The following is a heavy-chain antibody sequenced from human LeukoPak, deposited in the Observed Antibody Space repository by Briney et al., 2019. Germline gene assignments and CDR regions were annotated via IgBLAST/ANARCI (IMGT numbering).Heavy chain of an antibody. CDR2: IIPILGIA. Sequence: SVKVSCKASGGTFSSYAISWVRQAPGQGLEWMGRIIPILGIANYAQKFQGRVTITADKSTSTAYTELSSLRSEDTAVYYCARDSGSYINFDYWGQGTLVTVSS. V-gene: IGHV1-69*04. J-gene: IGHJ4*02. D-gene: IGHD1-26*01. CDR1: GGTFSSYA. CDR3: ARDSGSYINFDY.